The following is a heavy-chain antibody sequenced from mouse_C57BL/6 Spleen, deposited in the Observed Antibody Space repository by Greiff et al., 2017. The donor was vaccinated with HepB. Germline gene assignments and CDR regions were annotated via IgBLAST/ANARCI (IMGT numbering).Heavy chain of an antibody. D-gene: IGHD1-1*01. CDR3: TTVTTVVEDY. V-gene: IGHV14-4*01. CDR1: GFNIKDDY. Sequence: EVQLVESGAELVRPGASVKLSCTASGFNIKDDYMHWVKQRPEQGLEWIGWIDPENGDTEYASKFQGKATITADTSSNTAYLQLSSLTSEDTAVYYCTTVTTVVEDYWGQGTTLTVSS. J-gene: IGHJ2*01. CDR2: IDPENGDT.